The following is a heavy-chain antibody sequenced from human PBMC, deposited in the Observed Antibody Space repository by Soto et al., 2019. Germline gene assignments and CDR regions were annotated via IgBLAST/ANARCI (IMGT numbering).Heavy chain of an antibody. CDR1: GGTFSSYT. CDR3: ARAVVNCISPSSYLIEPHWFAH. Sequence: SVKVSCKASGGTFSSYTISWVRQAPGQGLEWMGRIIPILGIANYAQKFQGRVTITADKSTSTAYMELSSLRSEDTAVYYCARAVVNCISPSSYLIEPHWFAHWGQGTLVTVSS. D-gene: IGHD2-2*01. CDR2: IIPILGIA. J-gene: IGHJ5*02. V-gene: IGHV1-69*02.